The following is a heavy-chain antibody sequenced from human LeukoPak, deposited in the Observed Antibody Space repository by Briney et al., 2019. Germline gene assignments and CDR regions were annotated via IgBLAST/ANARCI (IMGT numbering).Heavy chain of an antibody. J-gene: IGHJ4*02. CDR2: IKQDGSEK. CDR1: GFTFSSYW. Sequence: GGSLRLSCAASGFTFSSYWMSWVRQAPGKGLEWVADIKQDGSEKYYVDSVKGRFTISRDNAKNSLYLQMNSLRAEDTAVYYCASTSSIAARDADYWGQGTLVTVSS. D-gene: IGHD6-6*01. V-gene: IGHV3-7*01. CDR3: ASTSSIAARDADY.